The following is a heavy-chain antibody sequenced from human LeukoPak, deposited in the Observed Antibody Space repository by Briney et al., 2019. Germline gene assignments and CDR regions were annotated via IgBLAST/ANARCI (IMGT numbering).Heavy chain of an antibody. CDR2: IYYSGST. Sequence: SQTLSLTCTVSGGSISSGDYYWSWIRQPPGKGLEWIGYIYYSGSTYYNPSLKSRVTISVDTSKNQFSLKLSSVTAADTAVYYCARCGLHFDWLLHGFDYWGQGTLVTVSS. CDR1: GGSISSGDYY. CDR3: ARCGLHFDWLLHGFDY. J-gene: IGHJ4*02. V-gene: IGHV4-30-4*01. D-gene: IGHD3-9*01.